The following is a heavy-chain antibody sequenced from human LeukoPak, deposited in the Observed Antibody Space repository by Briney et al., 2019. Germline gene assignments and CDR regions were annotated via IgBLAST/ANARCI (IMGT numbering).Heavy chain of an antibody. D-gene: IGHD2-2*01. CDR3: ARHPPPYCSSTSCYAESMDV. CDR2: INHSGST. V-gene: IGHV4-34*01. Sequence: SETLSLTCAVYGGSFSGYYWSWIRQPPGKGLEWIGEINHSGSTNYNPSLKSRVTISVDTSKNQFSLKLSSVTAADTAVYYCARHPPPYCSSTSCYAESMDVWGQGTTVTVSS. J-gene: IGHJ6*02. CDR1: GGSFSGYY.